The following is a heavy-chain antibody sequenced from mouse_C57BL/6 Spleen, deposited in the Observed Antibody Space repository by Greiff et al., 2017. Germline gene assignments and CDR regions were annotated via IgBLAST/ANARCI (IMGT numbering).Heavy chain of an antibody. CDR3: ARMVGTGVFDY. Sequence: EVKLMESGGGLVKPGGSLKLSCAASGFTFSDYGMHWVRQAPEKGLEWVAYISSGSSTIYYADTVKGRFTISRDNAKNTLFLQMTSLRSEDTAMYYCARMVGTGVFDYWGQGTTLTVSS. V-gene: IGHV5-17*01. CDR2: ISSGSSTI. D-gene: IGHD2-2*01. J-gene: IGHJ2*01. CDR1: GFTFSDYG.